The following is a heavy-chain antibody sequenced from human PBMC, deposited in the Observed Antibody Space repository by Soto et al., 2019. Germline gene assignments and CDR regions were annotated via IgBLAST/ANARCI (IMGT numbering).Heavy chain of an antibody. CDR1: GLTFSKFA. CDR3: VRVGIVARPY. Sequence: PGGSLRLSFEVSGLTFSKFALTWVRQAPGQGLAWVSSLSSDGATIYYADSVKGRFTISRDNDKNLLYLQMNSLKGEDTATYYCVRVGIVARPYWGQGTPVTVSS. V-gene: IGHV3-48*03. CDR2: LSSDGATI. J-gene: IGHJ4*02. D-gene: IGHD2-21*01.